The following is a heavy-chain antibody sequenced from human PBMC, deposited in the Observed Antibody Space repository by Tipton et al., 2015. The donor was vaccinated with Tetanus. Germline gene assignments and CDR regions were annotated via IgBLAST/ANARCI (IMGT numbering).Heavy chain of an antibody. CDR1: GFTLSDYY. CDR2: MSFDGSSE. J-gene: IGHJ4*02. CDR3: ARDAGYRRNYFDF. Sequence: SLRLSCAASGFTLSDYYMSWIRQAPGKGLEWVAGMSFDGSSESYADSVRGRFTISRDNFRNTLSLQMRGLGADDTAVYYCARDAGYRRNYFDFWGQGTLVTVSS. V-gene: IGHV3-30*15. D-gene: IGHD2-2*02.